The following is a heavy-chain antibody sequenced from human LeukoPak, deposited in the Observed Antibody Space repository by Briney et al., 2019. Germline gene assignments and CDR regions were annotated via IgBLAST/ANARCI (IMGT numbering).Heavy chain of an antibody. J-gene: IGHJ4*02. V-gene: IGHV3-49*04. CDR3: TRRSGSLHFDY. CDR1: GFTFGDYA. D-gene: IGHD3-10*01. CDR2: IRSKAYGGTT. Sequence: SGGSLRLSCTASGFTFGDYAMSWVRQAPGKGLEWVGFIRSKAYGGTTEYAASVKGRFTISRDDSKSIAYLQMNSLKTEDTAVYYRTRRSGSLHFDYWGQGTLVTVSS.